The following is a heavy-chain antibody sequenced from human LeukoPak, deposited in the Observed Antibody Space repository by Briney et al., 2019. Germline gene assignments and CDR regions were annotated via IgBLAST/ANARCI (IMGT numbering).Heavy chain of an antibody. CDR3: ALIAVAGTEGQEGY. Sequence: SETLSLTCAVYGGSFSGYYWSWIRQPPGKGLEWIGEINHSGSTNYNPSLKSRVTISVDTSKNQFSLKLSSVTAADTAVYYCALIAVAGTEGQEGYWGQGTLVTVSS. CDR1: GGSFSGYY. CDR2: INHSGST. V-gene: IGHV4-34*01. D-gene: IGHD6-19*01. J-gene: IGHJ4*02.